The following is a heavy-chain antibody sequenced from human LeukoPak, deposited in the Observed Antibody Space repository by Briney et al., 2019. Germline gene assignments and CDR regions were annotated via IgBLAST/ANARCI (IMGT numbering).Heavy chain of an antibody. CDR1: GYSFTSYW. V-gene: IGHV5-51*01. D-gene: IGHD6-19*01. J-gene: IGHJ4*02. Sequence: GESLKISCKGSGYSFTSYWIGWVRLMPGKGLEWMGIIYPGDSDTRYSPSFQGQVTISADKSISTAYLQWSSLKASDTAMYYCARHLGARQVAGDFDYWGQGTLVTVSS. CDR3: ARHLGARQVAGDFDY. CDR2: IYPGDSDT.